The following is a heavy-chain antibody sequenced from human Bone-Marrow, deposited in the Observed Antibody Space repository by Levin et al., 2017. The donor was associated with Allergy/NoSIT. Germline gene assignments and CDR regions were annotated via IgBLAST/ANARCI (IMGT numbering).Heavy chain of an antibody. D-gene: IGHD4-17*01. CDR2: ISSSGSTI. CDR3: ARDLGWGWDDYGSYDDY. CDR1: GFTFSSYE. V-gene: IGHV3-48*03. J-gene: IGHJ4*02. Sequence: GESLKISCAASGFTFSSYEMNWVRQAPGKGLEWVSYISSSGSTIYYADSVKGRFTISRDNAKNSLYLQMNSLRAEDTAVYYCARDLGWGWDDYGSYDDYWGQGTLVTVSS.